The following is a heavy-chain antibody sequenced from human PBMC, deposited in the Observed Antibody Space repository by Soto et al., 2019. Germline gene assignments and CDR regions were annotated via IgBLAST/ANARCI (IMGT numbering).Heavy chain of an antibody. D-gene: IGHD3-22*01. CDR1: GFTFSSYS. CDR3: AKGYYYDSSGYPRDRFFDP. J-gene: IGHJ5*02. V-gene: IGHV3-48*01. CDR2: ICSDGSTI. Sequence: GGSLRLSCTASGFTFSSYSMNWVRQAPGKGLEWVSYICSDGSTIYYADSVKGRFTITRDNSKNTLYLQMNSLRAEDTAVYYCAKGYYYDSSGYPRDRFFDPWGQGTLVTVSS.